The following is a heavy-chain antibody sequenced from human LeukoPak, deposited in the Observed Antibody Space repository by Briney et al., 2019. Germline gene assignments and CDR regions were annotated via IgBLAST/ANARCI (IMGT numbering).Heavy chain of an antibody. CDR1: GFTFSSYA. CDR3: ARSLGHAFDI. V-gene: IGHV3-30-3*01. CDR2: ISYDGSNK. J-gene: IGHJ3*02. Sequence: RGSLRLSCAASGFTFSSYAMHWVRQAPGKGLEWVAVISYDGSNKYYADSVKGRFTISRDNSKNTLYLQMNSLRAEDTAVYYCARSLGHAFDIWGQGTMVTVSS.